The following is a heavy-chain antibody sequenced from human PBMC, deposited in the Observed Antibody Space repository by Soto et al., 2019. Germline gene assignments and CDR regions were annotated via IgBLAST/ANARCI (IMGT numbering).Heavy chain of an antibody. J-gene: IGHJ4*02. V-gene: IGHV4-39*01. CDR1: GGSIGSDNYY. Sequence: SETLSLTCTVSGGSIGSDNYYWGWIRQPPEKGLEWIGSIYYSGNTHSNPSLMSRVSMSLDKSKNHFYLNLTSVTAADTAMYYCARHRGRWLQFPFDFWGQGTPVTVSS. CDR3: ARHRGRWLQFPFDF. D-gene: IGHD5-12*01. CDR2: IYYSGNT.